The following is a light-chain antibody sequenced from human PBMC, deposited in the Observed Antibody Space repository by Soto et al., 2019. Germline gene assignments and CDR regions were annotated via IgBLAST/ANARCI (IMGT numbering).Light chain of an antibody. CDR1: SSDVGGYDY. CDR2: EVS. V-gene: IGLV2-14*01. Sequence: QSALTQPASVSGSPGQSITISCTVTSSDVGGYDYVSWYQLHPGKAPKLMVFEVSNRPSGVSYRFSGSKSGNTASLTISGLQDEDEADYFCSSYSISTAYLFGTGTKVTVL. J-gene: IGLJ1*01. CDR3: SSYSISTAYL.